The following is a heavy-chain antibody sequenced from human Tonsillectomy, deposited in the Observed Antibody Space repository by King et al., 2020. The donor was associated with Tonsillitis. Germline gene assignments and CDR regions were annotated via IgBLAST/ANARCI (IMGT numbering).Heavy chain of an antibody. CDR2: ISWNSGRI. CDR3: AIASFYYDRTGYYGAFDI. V-gene: IGHV3-9*01. CDR1: GFNFDDYA. D-gene: IGHD3-22*01. Sequence: VQLVESGGGLVQPGRSLRLSCAASGFNFDDYATHWVRQAPGKGLEWVSGISWNSGRIGYADSVKGRFTISIDNAKNSLYLQMDSLRPEDTALYYCAIASFYYDRTGYYGAFDIWGRGTMVTVSS. J-gene: IGHJ3*02.